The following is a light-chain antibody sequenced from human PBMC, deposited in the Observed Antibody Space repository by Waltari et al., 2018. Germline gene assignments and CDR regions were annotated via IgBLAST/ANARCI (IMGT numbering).Light chain of an antibody. V-gene: IGLV2-14*03. CDR2: VVS. CDR3: ISYISSSTLEV. J-gene: IGLJ2*01. CDR1: SSDVGGYNY. Sequence: QSALTQPASVSGSPGQSITISCTGTSSDVGGYNYVSWYQQHPGKAPKLMIFVVSNRPYGVSNRFSGSKYGNTASLTISGRQAEDEADYYCISYISSSTLEVFGGGTRLTVL.